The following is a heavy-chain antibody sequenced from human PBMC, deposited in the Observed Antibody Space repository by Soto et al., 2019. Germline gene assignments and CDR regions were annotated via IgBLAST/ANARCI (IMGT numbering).Heavy chain of an antibody. CDR1: GFTFSSYA. CDR2: ISSNGGST. CDR3: VKSGYYYSRDWFDP. V-gene: IGHV3-64D*06. J-gene: IGHJ5*02. D-gene: IGHD3-22*01. Sequence: PGGSLRLSCSASGFTFSSYAMHWVRQAPGKGLEYVSAISSNGGSTYYADSVKGRLTISGDNSKNTLYLQMSSLRAEDTAVYYCVKSGYYYSRDWFDPWGQGTLVTVSS.